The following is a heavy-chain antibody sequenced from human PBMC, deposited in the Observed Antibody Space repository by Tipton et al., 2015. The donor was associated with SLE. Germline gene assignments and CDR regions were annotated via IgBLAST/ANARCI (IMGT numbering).Heavy chain of an antibody. D-gene: IGHD1-26*01. CDR2: INWNGGST. V-gene: IGHV3-20*04. CDR1: GGSFSGYY. CDR3: ARDLWERVGPVFDAFDI. J-gene: IGHJ3*02. Sequence: GLVKPSETLSLTCAVYGGSFSGYYWSWVRQAPGKGLEWVSGINWNGGSTGYADSVKGRFTISRDNAKNSLYLQMNSLRAEDTALYYCARDLWERVGPVFDAFDIWGQGTMVTVSS.